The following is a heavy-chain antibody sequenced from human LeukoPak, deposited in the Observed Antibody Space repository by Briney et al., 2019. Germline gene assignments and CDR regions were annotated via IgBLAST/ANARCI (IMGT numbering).Heavy chain of an antibody. CDR2: IHTSGST. D-gene: IGHD6-19*01. Sequence: SETLSLTCTVSGGSISNYHWSWIRQPAGKGLGWIGQIHTSGSTNYNPPLKSRVSMSVDTTEDQVSLTIRSVTAADTAFYYCARRDISSGWSFDYWGQGTLVTVSS. J-gene: IGHJ4*02. CDR3: ARRDISSGWSFDY. V-gene: IGHV4-4*07. CDR1: GGSISNYH.